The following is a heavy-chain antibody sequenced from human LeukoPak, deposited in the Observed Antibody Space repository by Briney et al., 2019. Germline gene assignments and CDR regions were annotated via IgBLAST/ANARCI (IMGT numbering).Heavy chain of an antibody. CDR3: ARDSDIAVALDY. J-gene: IGHJ4*02. Sequence: QSGGSLRLSCAASGFTFSSYAMHWVRQAPGKGLEWVAVISYDGSNKYYADSVKGRFTISRDNSKNTLYLQMNSLRAEDTAVYYCARDSDIAVALDYWGQGTLVTVSS. V-gene: IGHV3-30*04. CDR1: GFTFSSYA. CDR2: ISYDGSNK. D-gene: IGHD6-19*01.